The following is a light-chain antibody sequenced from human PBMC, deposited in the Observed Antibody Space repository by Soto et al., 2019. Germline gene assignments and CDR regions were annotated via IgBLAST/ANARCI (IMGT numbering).Light chain of an antibody. Sequence: EVVMTQSPATLSVSPGERATLSCRASQSISIHLAWYQQKPGQAPRLLIYDAATRDTGTPARFSGRGSGTEVTLPISSRQYDDFAVFYCQQYSNWCSWTFGQGTKVEIK. CDR3: QQYSNWCSWT. CDR1: QSISIH. J-gene: IGKJ1*01. V-gene: IGKV3-15*01. CDR2: DAA.